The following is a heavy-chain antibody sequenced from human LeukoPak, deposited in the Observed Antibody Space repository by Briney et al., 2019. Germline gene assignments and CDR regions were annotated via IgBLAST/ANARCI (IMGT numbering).Heavy chain of an antibody. CDR1: GFTVSSNY. J-gene: IGHJ4*02. D-gene: IGHD2-15*01. CDR3: AKSGLNRFDY. CDR2: IGTSTSYI. V-gene: IGHV3-21*01. Sequence: GGSLRLSCAASGFTVSSNYMSWVRQAPGKGLEWVSSIGTSTSYIYYADSVKGRFTISRDNAKNSLYLEMNSLRAEDTAVYYCAKSGLNRFDYWGQGTLVTVSS.